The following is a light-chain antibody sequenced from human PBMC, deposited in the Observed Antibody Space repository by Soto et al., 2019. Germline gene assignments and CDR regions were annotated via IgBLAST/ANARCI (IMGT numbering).Light chain of an antibody. J-gene: IGLJ1*01. Sequence: QSALTQPASVSGSRGQSITISCAGTSSDVGSYNLVSWYQQHPGKAPRLITFEVNKRPSGVSNRFSGSKSGNTASLTISGLQAEDEAGYYCCSSTPTATYVFGTGTKVTVL. V-gene: IGLV2-23*02. CDR1: SSDVGSYNL. CDR2: EVN. CDR3: CSSTPTATYV.